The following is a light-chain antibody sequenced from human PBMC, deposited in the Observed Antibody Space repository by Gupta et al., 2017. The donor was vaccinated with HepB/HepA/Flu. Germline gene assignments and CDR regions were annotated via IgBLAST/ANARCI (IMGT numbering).Light chain of an antibody. V-gene: IGKV1-33*01. CDR1: QDIRTS. CDR2: DAS. Sequence: DIQMTQSPSSLSAPVGDRVTITCQASQDIRTSLNWYHQKPGQAPQLLIYDASHLEIGVPSRFIGRGSGTHFTFTSSSLQPEDVATYYGQQDHNLPTFGQGTRVEIK. J-gene: IGKJ1*01. CDR3: QQDHNLPT.